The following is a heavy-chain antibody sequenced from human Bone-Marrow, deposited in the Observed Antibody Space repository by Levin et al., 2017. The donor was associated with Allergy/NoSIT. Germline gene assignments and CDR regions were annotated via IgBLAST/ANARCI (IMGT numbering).Heavy chain of an antibody. D-gene: IGHD3-16*01. V-gene: IGHV3-30*18. CDR1: GFTFSSYG. CDR3: ANTLADYVWGSYSAEYFQH. Sequence: GGSLRLSCAASGFTFSSYGMHWVRQAPGKGLEWVAVISYDGSNKYYADSVKGRFTISRDNSKHPLHLQMNSLRAEDTAVYYCANTLADYVWGSYSAEYFQHWGQGTLVTVSS. J-gene: IGHJ1*01. CDR2: ISYDGSNK.